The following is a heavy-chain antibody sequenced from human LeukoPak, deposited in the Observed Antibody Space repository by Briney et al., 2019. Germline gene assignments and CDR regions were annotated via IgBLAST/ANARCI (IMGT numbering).Heavy chain of an antibody. V-gene: IGHV4-39*01. D-gene: IGHD1-14*01. Sequence: SETLSLTCTVSGGSISSSSYYWGWIRQPPGKGLEWIGSIYYSGSTYYNPSLKSRVTISVDTSKNQFSLKLSSVTAADTAVYYCARHGRGGNRNFDYWGQGTLVTVSS. CDR1: GGSISSSSYY. CDR3: ARHGRGGNRNFDY. J-gene: IGHJ4*02. CDR2: IYYSGST.